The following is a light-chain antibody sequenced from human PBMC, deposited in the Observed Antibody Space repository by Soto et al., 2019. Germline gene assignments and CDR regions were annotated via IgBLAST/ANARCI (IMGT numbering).Light chain of an antibody. CDR3: SSYTSSSTGV. CDR1: SSDVGGYNY. Sequence: QSALTQPASVSGSPGQSITISCTGTSSDVGGYNYVSWYQQHPGKAPKLMIYEVSNRPSGVSNLFPGSKSGNTASLTISGLQAEDEADYYCSSYTSSSTGVFGGGTKLTFL. J-gene: IGLJ3*02. CDR2: EVS. V-gene: IGLV2-14*01.